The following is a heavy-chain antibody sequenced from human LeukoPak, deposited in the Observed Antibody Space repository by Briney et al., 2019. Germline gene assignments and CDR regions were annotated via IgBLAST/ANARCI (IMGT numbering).Heavy chain of an antibody. CDR3: ARGKGATLDY. CDR2: INHSGST. Sequence: SENLSLTGAVYGGSFSGYYWSWIRQPPGKGLEWIGEINHSGSTNYNPSLKSRVTISVDTSKNQFSLKLSSVTAADTAVYYCARGKGATLDYWGQGTLVTVSS. CDR1: GGSFSGYY. J-gene: IGHJ4*02. D-gene: IGHD1-26*01. V-gene: IGHV4-34*01.